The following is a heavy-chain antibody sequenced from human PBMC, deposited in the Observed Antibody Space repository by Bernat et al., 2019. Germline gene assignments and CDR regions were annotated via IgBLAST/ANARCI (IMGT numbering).Heavy chain of an antibody. CDR3: TGNTDLNLFDY. CDR2: ISYDGSNK. V-gene: IGHV3-30*03. J-gene: IGHJ4*02. Sequence: QVQLVESGGGVVQPGRSLRLSCAASGFTFSSYGMHWFRQAPGKGLGWVAVISYDGSNKYYADSVKGRFTISRDNSKNTLYLQMNSLRAEDTAVYYCTGNTDLNLFDYWGQGTLVTVSS. CDR1: GFTFSSYG. D-gene: IGHD1-14*01.